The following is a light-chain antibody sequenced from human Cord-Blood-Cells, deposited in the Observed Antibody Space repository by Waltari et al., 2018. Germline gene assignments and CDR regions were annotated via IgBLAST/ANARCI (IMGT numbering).Light chain of an antibody. V-gene: IGKV4-1*01. CDR1: KSVLYSSNNKNY. J-gene: IGKJ2*03. Sequence: DIVMTHCPHSRAVSVGERATITCKSSKSVLYSSNNKNYLAWYQQKPGQPPKLLIYWASTRESGVPDRCSGIGSGTDCTLTISSLQAEDVAVYYCQQYYSTPYSFGQGTRLEIK. CDR3: QQYYSTPYS. CDR2: WAS.